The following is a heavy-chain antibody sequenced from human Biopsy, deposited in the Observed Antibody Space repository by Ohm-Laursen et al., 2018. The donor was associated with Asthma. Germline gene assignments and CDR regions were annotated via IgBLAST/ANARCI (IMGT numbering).Heavy chain of an antibody. CDR3: ASGPQWSGLDV. J-gene: IGHJ6*02. CDR1: RGSFRGYV. D-gene: IGHD2-8*01. V-gene: IGHV4-34*01. CDR2: IPQGGAT. Sequence: SDTLSLTYAYRGSFRGYVRTWIRQPPGKGLEWIGEIPQGGATTFNPSLKSRVTISIDPSKSQLSLRLTSMTAADTAVYYCASGPQWSGLDVWGQGTTVTVSS.